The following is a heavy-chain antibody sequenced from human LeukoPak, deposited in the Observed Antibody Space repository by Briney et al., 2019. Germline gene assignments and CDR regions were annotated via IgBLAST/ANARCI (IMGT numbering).Heavy chain of an antibody. CDR3: AKVALVGASLYFDY. Sequence: PGGSLRPSCAASGFTLSSYGMHWVRQAPGKGLEWVAFIRYDGSNKYYADSVKGRFTISRDNSQNTLYLQMNSLRAEDTAVYYCAKVALVGASLYFDYWGQGTMVTVSS. J-gene: IGHJ4*02. D-gene: IGHD1-26*01. CDR2: IRYDGSNK. CDR1: GFTLSSYG. V-gene: IGHV3-30*02.